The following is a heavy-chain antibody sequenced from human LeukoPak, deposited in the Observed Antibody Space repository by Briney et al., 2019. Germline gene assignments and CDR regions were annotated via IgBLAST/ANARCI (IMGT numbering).Heavy chain of an antibody. CDR1: GFTFSNYG. J-gene: IGHJ4*02. V-gene: IGHV3-23*01. CDR2: IRGGRCNT. D-gene: IGHD2/OR15-2a*01. Sequence: GGSLRLSCAASGFTFSNYGMSWVRQAPGKGLAGVSTIRGGRCNTYYTDSVKSRFTISRYNSKNTLYLQMNNLRAEDTAVYYCAISTPPVVSTFDYWGQGTLVTVSS. CDR3: AISTPPVVSTFDY.